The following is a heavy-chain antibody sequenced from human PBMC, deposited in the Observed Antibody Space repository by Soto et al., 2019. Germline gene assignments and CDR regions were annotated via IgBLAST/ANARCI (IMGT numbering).Heavy chain of an antibody. CDR2: ISDDGVSK. V-gene: IGHV3-30*03. CDR1: GFTFSNYG. CDR3: ARAYYFGSGTSYTLYY. J-gene: IGHJ4*02. D-gene: IGHD3-10*01. Sequence: GGSLRVSCAASGFTFSNYGMHWVRQAPGKGLEWVAVISDDGVSKYYADSVQGRFTISRDNSESVVLLQMNSLRPDDTALYFCARAYYFGSGTSYTLYYWGQGTQVTVSS.